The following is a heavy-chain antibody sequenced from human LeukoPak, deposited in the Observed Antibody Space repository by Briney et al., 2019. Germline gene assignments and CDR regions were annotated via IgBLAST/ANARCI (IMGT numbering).Heavy chain of an antibody. CDR2: IYYSGST. CDR1: GGSISSSSYY. D-gene: IGHD6-19*01. CDR3: ARHMVSCWYDRFDY. J-gene: IGHJ4*02. Sequence: SETLSLTCTVSGGSISSSSYYWGWIRQPPGKGLEWIGSIYYSGSTYYNPSLKSRVTISVDTSKNQFSLKLSPVTAAATAVYYCARHMVSCWYDRFDYWGQGTLVTVSS. V-gene: IGHV4-39*01.